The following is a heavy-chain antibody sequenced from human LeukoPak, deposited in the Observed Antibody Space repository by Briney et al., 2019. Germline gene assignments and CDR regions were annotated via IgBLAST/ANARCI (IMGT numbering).Heavy chain of an antibody. D-gene: IGHD4-17*01. CDR2: ISYDGSNK. V-gene: IGHV3-30*18. J-gene: IGHJ4*02. CDR1: GFTFSSYG. CDR3: AKPTVTTSGSNALVY. Sequence: PGGSLRLSCAASGFTFSSYGMHWVRQAPGKGLEWEAVISYDGSNKYYADSVKGRFTISRDNSKNTLYLQMNSLRAEDTAVYYCAKPTVTTSGSNALVYWGQGTLVTVSS.